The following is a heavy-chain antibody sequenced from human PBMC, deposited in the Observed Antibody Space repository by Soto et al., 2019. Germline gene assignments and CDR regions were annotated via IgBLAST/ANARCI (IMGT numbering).Heavy chain of an antibody. D-gene: IGHD1-26*01. J-gene: IGHJ6*02. CDR3: ARKWELRGMDV. Sequence: SETLSLTCGVAGYSITSGYNWGWIRQPPGKGLEWIGTIYYGGNTNYNPSLKSRVTISVDTSKNQFSLRLSSVTAADTAVYYCARKWELRGMDVWGQGTTVTVSS. CDR2: IYYGGNT. V-gene: IGHV4-38-2*01. CDR1: GYSITSGYN.